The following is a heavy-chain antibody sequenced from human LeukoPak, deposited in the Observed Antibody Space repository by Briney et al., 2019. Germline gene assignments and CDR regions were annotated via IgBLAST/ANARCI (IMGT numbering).Heavy chain of an antibody. Sequence: PSETLSLTCAVSGGSIGKTNWWSWVRQPPGKGLEWIGEIYHGDSTNYNPSLKSRVTISGDKSKNQFSLRLRSVTAADTAVYYCARVYDRSGRSLDYWGQEILVTVSS. V-gene: IGHV4-4*02. CDR1: GGSIGKTNW. CDR3: ARVYDRSGRSLDY. J-gene: IGHJ4*02. CDR2: IYHGDST. D-gene: IGHD3-22*01.